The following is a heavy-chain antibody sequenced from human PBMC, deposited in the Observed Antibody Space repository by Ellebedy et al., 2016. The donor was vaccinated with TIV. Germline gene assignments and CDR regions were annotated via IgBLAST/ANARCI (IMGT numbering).Heavy chain of an antibody. J-gene: IGHJ4*02. D-gene: IGHD2-2*01. CDR3: ARVHSPDCTSTTCSRFGIDY. Sequence: GESLKISCVVSGFISSYSMNWVRQAPGKGLEWISYIRDNSKNVQYAASVKGRFTISKDNAKNSLYLQMNSLRAEDTAVYYCARVHSPDCTSTTCSRFGIDYWGQGTLVTVSS. V-gene: IGHV3-48*01. CDR2: IRDNSKNV. CDR1: GFISSYS.